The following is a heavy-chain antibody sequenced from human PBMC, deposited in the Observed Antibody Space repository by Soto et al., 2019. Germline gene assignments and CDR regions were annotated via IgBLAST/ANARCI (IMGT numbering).Heavy chain of an antibody. Sequence: ASVKVSCKASGYTFTSYDINWVRQATGQGLEWMGWMNPNSGNAGYAQKFQGRVTMTRNTSISTAYMELSSLRSEDTAVYYCASWIEECGYCSSTSCYVLFYAFDIWGQGTMVTVSS. CDR1: GYTFTSYD. V-gene: IGHV1-8*01. CDR2: MNPNSGNA. D-gene: IGHD2-2*01. J-gene: IGHJ3*02. CDR3: ASWIEECGYCSSTSCYVLFYAFDI.